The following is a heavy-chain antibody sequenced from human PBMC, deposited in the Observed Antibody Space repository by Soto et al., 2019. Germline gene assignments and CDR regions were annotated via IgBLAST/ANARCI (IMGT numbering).Heavy chain of an antibody. CDR3: AKDLSPMVRGVIIGVDY. D-gene: IGHD3-10*01. CDR1: GFTFSSYG. Sequence: QVQLVESGGGVVQPGRSLRLSCAASGFTFSSYGMHWVRQAPGKGLEWVSVISYDGSNKYYADSVKGRFTISRDNSKNTLYLQMNILRAEDTAVYYCAKDLSPMVRGVIIGVDYWGQGTLVTVSS. CDR2: ISYDGSNK. J-gene: IGHJ4*02. V-gene: IGHV3-30*18.